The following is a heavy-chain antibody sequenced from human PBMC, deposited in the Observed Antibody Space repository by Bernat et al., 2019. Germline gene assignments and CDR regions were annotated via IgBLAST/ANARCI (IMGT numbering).Heavy chain of an antibody. CDR2: ISYDGINK. V-gene: IGHV3-30*18. CDR1: GFTFSSYG. Sequence: QVQLVESGGGVVQPGRSLRLSCAASGFTFSSYGMHWVRQAPGKGLEWVAVISYDGINKYYADSVKARVTISRDNSNNTVYLQMNSLRPEDTAVYYCAKGSGRSSSSGGIDYWGQGTLVTVSS. D-gene: IGHD6-6*01. J-gene: IGHJ4*02. CDR3: AKGSGRSSSSGGIDY.